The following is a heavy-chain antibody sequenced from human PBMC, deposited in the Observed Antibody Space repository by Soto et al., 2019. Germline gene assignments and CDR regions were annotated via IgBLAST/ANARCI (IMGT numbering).Heavy chain of an antibody. V-gene: IGHV1-3*01. J-gene: IGHJ5*02. CDR3: ARSSGGAFGIIIEGSNRLAP. D-gene: IGHD1-26*01. CDR1: RYTFTSYA. CDR2: INAGNGST. Sequence: SVNVSCKYHRYTFTSYAMHWARYVSGERREWMGWINAGNGSTRFAQTFQGRMTMTTDTSTSTVYMELRSLRSEDTDVYYCARSSGGAFGIIIEGSNRLAPWGKASL.